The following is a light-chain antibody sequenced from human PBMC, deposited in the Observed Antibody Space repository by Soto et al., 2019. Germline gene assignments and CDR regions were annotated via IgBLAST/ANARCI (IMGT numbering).Light chain of an antibody. CDR1: QGIRNY. Sequence: DIQMTQSPTSLSASVGDRVTITCRASQGIRNYVAWYQQIPGKAPKLLIYAASTLQSGVPSRFSGSGSGTDFTLTINGLQPEDVATYSCQKYNSYPWTFGQGTKVEIK. V-gene: IGKV1-27*01. CDR3: QKYNSYPWT. CDR2: AAS. J-gene: IGKJ1*01.